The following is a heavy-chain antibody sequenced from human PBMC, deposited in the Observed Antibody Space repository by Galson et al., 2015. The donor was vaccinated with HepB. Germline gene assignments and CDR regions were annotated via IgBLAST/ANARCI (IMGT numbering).Heavy chain of an antibody. CDR3: ARDPSGGLERGQLWLRHGED. V-gene: IGHV1-69*13. D-gene: IGHD5-18*01. J-gene: IGHJ4*02. CDR1: GGTFSSYA. Sequence: SVKVSCKASGGTFSSYAISWVRQAPGQGLGWMGGIIPIFGTANYAQKFQGRVTITADESTSTAYMELSSLRSEDTAVYYCARDPSGGLERGQLWLRHGEDWGQGTLVTVSS. CDR2: IIPIFGTA.